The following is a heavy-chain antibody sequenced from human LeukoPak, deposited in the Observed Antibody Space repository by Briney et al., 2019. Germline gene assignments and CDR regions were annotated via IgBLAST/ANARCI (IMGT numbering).Heavy chain of an antibody. J-gene: IGHJ4*02. CDR3: ARDRYYGSGSPFDY. CDR1: GFTFSSYW. CDR2: IKQDGSEK. Sequence: GGSLRLSCAASGFTFSSYWVSWVRQAPGKGLEWVANIKQDGSEKYYVDSVKGRFTISRDNAKNSLYLQMNSLRAEDTAVYYCARDRYYGSGSPFDYWGQGTLVTVSS. D-gene: IGHD3-10*01. V-gene: IGHV3-7*01.